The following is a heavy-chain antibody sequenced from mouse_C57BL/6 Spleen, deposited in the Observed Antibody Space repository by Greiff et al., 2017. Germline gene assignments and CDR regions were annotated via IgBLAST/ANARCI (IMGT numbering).Heavy chain of an antibody. J-gene: IGHJ4*01. V-gene: IGHV1-26*01. D-gene: IGHD2-2*01. CDR1: GYTFTDYY. CDR3: AYGYDAPYYYAMDY. Sequence: EVQLQQSGPELVKPGASVKISCKASGYTFTDYYMNWVKQSHGKSLEWIGDINPNNGGTSYNQKFKGKATLTVDKSSSTAYMELRSLTSEDSAVYYCAYGYDAPYYYAMDYWGQGTSVTVSS. CDR2: INPNNGGT.